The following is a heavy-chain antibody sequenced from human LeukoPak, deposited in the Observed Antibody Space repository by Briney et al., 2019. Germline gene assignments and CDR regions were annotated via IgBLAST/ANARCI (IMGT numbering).Heavy chain of an antibody. CDR1: GFTFSSYW. Sequence: GGSLRLSCAASGFTFSSYWMSWVRQAPGKGLEWVANIKQDGSEKYYVDSVKGRFTISRDNAKNSLYLQMNSLRAEDTAVYYCARDSSRWVATGADYWGQGTLVTVSS. J-gene: IGHJ4*02. V-gene: IGHV3-7*01. D-gene: IGHD5-12*01. CDR2: IKQDGSEK. CDR3: ARDSSRWVATGADY.